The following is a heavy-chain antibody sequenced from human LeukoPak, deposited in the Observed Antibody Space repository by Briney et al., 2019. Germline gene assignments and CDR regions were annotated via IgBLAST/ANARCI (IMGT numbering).Heavy chain of an antibody. CDR1: GFTFSDYY. D-gene: IGHD5-12*01. CDR3: ARAYVDIVATLKPTSQYYFDY. V-gene: IGHV3-11*06. J-gene: IGHJ4*02. CDR2: ISSSSSYT. Sequence: GGSLRLSCAASGFTFSDYYMSWLRQAPGKGLEWVSYISSSSSYTNYADSVKGRFTISRDNSKNSLYLQMNSLRAEDTAVYYCARAYVDIVATLKPTSQYYFDYWGQGTLVTVSS.